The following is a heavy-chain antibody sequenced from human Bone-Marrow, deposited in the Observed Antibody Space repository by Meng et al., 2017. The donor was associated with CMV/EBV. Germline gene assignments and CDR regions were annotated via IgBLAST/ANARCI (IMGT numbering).Heavy chain of an antibody. J-gene: IGHJ6*02. CDR1: GFILSSDW. Sequence: GGSLRLSCAASGFILSSDWMSWVRQAPGKGLEWVANIKQDGSEKYYVDSVKGRVTISRDNAKNSLYLQMNSLRAEDTAVYYCAREKLWSGYYSHYYYYYGMDVWGQGTTVTVSS. CDR3: AREKLWSGYYSHYYYYYGMDV. D-gene: IGHD3-3*01. CDR2: IKQDGSEK. V-gene: IGHV3-7*01.